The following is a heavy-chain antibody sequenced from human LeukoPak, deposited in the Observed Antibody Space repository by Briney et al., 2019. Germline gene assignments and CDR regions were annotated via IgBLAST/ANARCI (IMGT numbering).Heavy chain of an antibody. V-gene: IGHV1-2*02. Sequence: ASVKVSCKASGYTFTGYYMHWVRQAPGQGLEWMGWINPNSGGTNYAQKFQGRVTMTRDTSISTAYMELSRLRSDDTAVYYCARGGDGYNYEGLMDIDYWGQGTLVTVSS. CDR1: GYTFTGYY. J-gene: IGHJ4*02. CDR2: INPNSGGT. CDR3: ARGGDGYNYEGLMDIDY. D-gene: IGHD5-24*01.